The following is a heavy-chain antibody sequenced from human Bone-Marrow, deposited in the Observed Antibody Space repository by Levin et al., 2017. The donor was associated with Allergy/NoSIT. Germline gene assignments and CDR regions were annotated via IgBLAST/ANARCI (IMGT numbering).Heavy chain of an antibody. CDR2: ISYDGSRK. V-gene: IGHV3-30-3*01. CDR3: ARDLQMSIFGVAEWVWDY. J-gene: IGHJ4*02. D-gene: IGHD3-3*01. CDR1: GFSFSSFA. Sequence: AGGSLRLSCAASGFSFSSFAIHWVRQAPGKGLEWVAVISYDGSRKYYADSVKGRFTVSRDNSKNTLYLQMNSLRGEDTAVYYCARDLQMSIFGVAEWVWDYWGQGTLVTVSS.